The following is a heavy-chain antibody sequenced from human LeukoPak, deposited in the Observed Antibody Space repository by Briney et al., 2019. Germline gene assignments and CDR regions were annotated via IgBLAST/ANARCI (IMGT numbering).Heavy chain of an antibody. CDR2: DYYSGST. D-gene: IGHD2/OR15-2a*01. CDR1: GVSVSSSSYY. Sequence: SETLSLTCTVSGVSVSSSSYYWGWIRQPPGKGLEWIGSDYYSGSTYYNTSLKSRATISVDTSKNQFSLKLTSVTAADTAVYYCARLQYYYGMDVWGQGTTVTVSS. V-gene: IGHV4-39*01. CDR3: ARLQYYYGMDV. J-gene: IGHJ6*02.